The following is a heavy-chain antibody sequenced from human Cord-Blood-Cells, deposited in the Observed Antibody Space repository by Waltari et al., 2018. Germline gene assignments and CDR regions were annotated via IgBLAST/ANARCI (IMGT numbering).Heavy chain of an antibody. CDR1: GGSISSGSYY. D-gene: IGHD3-10*01. CDR3: ARGGGSGSYYDY. CDR2: IYTSGAT. J-gene: IGHJ4*02. V-gene: IGHV4-61*09. Sequence: QVQLQESGPGLVKPSQTLSLTCTVSGGSISSGSYYWSWIRQPAGKGLEWIGYIYTSGATNYNPALKSRVTISVATSKNQFSLKLSSVTAADTAVYYCARGGGSGSYYDYWGQGTLVTVSS.